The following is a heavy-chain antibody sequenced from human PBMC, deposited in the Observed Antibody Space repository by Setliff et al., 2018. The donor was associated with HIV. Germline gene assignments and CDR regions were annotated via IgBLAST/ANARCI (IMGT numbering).Heavy chain of an antibody. Sequence: PSETPSLTCAVSTYSIRSGYYWGWIRQLPGKGLDWIGSIYHRGNTYYNPSLESRVSISIDTSKNEFSLRLKSVTAADTAVYYCARHVGKFCSSASCYGVGWFDPWDQGTPVTVS. CDR2: IYHRGNT. J-gene: IGHJ5*02. CDR3: ARHVGKFCSSASCYGVGWFDP. D-gene: IGHD2-2*01. CDR1: TYSIRSGYY. V-gene: IGHV4-38-2*01.